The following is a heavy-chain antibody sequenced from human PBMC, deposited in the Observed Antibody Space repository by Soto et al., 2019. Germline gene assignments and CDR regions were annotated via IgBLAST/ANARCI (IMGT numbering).Heavy chain of an antibody. CDR2: ISGSGGST. D-gene: IGHD3-3*01. CDR1: GFTFSSYA. CDR3: AKAWTIFGVVPFDY. Sequence: GGSLRLSCAASGFTFSSYAMSWVRQAPGKGLEWVSAISGSGGSTYYADPVKGRFTISRDNSKNTLYLQMNSLRAEDTAVYYCAKAWTIFGVVPFDYWGQGTLVTVSS. V-gene: IGHV3-23*01. J-gene: IGHJ4*02.